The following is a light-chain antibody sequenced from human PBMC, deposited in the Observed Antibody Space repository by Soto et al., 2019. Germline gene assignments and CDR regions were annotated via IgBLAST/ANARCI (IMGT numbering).Light chain of an antibody. J-gene: IGLJ3*02. CDR1: SSNIGSNT. CDR3: CSYVGNSLWL. CDR2: SND. V-gene: IGLV1-44*01. Sequence: QSVLTQPPSTSGTPGQRVTISCSGSSSNIGSNTVNWYQQLPGAAPKLLIYSNDQRPSGVPDRLSGSKSGTSASLAFSGLQSEDEADYYCCSYVGNSLWLFGGGTKLTVL.